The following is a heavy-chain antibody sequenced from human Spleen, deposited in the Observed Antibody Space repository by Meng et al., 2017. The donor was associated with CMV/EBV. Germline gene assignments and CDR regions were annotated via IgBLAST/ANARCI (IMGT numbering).Heavy chain of an antibody. CDR3: ARSERRAYYFDY. J-gene: IGHJ4*02. CDR2: INPNNGVT. CDR1: GYTFTAYY. D-gene: IGHD1-14*01. V-gene: IGHV1-2*02. Sequence: ASVKVSCKASGYTFTAYYIHWVQQAPGQGLEWMGWINPNNGVTNFAQKFQGRVTMTRDTSISTAYMELSRLRSDDTAVYYCARSERRAYYFDYWGQGTLVTVSS.